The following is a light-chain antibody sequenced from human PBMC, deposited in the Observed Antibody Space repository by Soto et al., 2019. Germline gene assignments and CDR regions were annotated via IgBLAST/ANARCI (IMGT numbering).Light chain of an antibody. Sequence: EIVLTQSPATLSLSPGERATLSCRASQSVSSSLAWYQQKPGQAPRLLIYDASSRATGIPARFSGSGSGTDFTLTISSLEPEDFAVYYCQQRSNWPPVTFGQGTRLEMK. J-gene: IGKJ5*01. CDR3: QQRSNWPPVT. V-gene: IGKV3-11*01. CDR2: DAS. CDR1: QSVSSS.